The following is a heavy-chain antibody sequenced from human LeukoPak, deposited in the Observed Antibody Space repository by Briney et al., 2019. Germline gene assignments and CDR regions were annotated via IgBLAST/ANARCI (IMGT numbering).Heavy chain of an antibody. D-gene: IGHD5-12*01. J-gene: IGHJ4*02. V-gene: IGHV3-30-3*01. CDR1: GFTFSSYA. CDR3: APGGLR. Sequence: PGGSLRLSCAASGFTFSSYAMHWVRQAPGKGLEWVAVISYDGSNKYYADSVKGRFTISRDNSKNTLHLQMNSLRAEDTAVYYCAPGGLRWGQGTLVTVSS. CDR2: ISYDGSNK.